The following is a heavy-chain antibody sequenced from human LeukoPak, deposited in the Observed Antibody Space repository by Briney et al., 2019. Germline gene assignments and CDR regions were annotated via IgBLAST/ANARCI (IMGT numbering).Heavy chain of an antibody. CDR2: ISYDGKNK. CDR1: GFTFSNYG. Sequence: GGSLRLSCATSGFTFSNYGMRWVRQAPGKGLEWVAVISYDGKNKYDADSVKGRFTISRDNSKNTLYLQMNGLRTEDTAVYYCARDLYSGGWYPIDYWGQGTLVTVSS. CDR3: ARDLYSGGWYPIDY. V-gene: IGHV3-30*03. J-gene: IGHJ4*02. D-gene: IGHD6-19*01.